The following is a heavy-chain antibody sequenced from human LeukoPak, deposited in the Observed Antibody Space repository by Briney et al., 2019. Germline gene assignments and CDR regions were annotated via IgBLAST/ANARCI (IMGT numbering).Heavy chain of an antibody. Sequence: GGSLRLSCAASGFTFSSYGMSWVRQAPGKGLEWVSAISGSGGSTYYADSVKGRFTISRDNSKNTLYLQMNSLKAEDTAVYYCAPKVVGSTPFDYWGQGTLVTVSS. J-gene: IGHJ4*02. CDR1: GFTFSSYG. V-gene: IGHV3-23*01. CDR2: ISGSGGST. D-gene: IGHD2-15*01. CDR3: APKVVGSTPFDY.